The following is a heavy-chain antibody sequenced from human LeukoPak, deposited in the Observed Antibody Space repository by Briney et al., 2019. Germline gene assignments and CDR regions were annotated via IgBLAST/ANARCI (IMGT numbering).Heavy chain of an antibody. V-gene: IGHV4-34*01. D-gene: IGHD3-10*01. Sequence: SETLSLTCAVYGGSFSGYYWSWIRQPPGKGLEWTGEINHSGSTNYNPSLKSRVTISVDTSKNQFSLKLSSVTAADTAVYYRAKTSITNDAFDIWGQGTMVTVSS. J-gene: IGHJ3*02. CDR3: AKTSITNDAFDI. CDR1: GGSFSGYY. CDR2: INHSGST.